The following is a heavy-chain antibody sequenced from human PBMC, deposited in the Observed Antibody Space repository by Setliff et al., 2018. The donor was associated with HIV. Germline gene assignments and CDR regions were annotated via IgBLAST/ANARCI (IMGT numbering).Heavy chain of an antibody. D-gene: IGHD6-19*01. CDR2: VGGSGDIT. CDR1: GFSFSSYS. V-gene: IGHV3-23*01. CDR3: AKGRYSSGANYYYYYMDV. J-gene: IGHJ6*03. Sequence: GGSLRLSCGASGFSFSSYSMNWVRQAPGKGLEWVSVVGGSGDITYYADSVKGRFTISRDNSKNTLYLQMNSLRAEDTAVYYCAKGRYSSGANYYYYYMDVWGKGTTVTVSS.